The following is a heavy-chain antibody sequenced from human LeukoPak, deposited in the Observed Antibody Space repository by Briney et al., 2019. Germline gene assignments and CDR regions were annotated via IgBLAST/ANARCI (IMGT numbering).Heavy chain of an antibody. J-gene: IGHJ4*02. CDR2: IYYSGNT. D-gene: IGHD5-18*01. V-gene: IGHV4-59*01. CDR1: GGSINSYY. CDR3: ARSLGYSYGYDY. Sequence: SETLSLTCTVSGGSINSYYWSWIRQPPGKGLEWIGYIYYSGNTNYNPSLESRVTISVDTSENQFSLKLSSVTAADTAVYYCARSLGYSYGYDYWGQGTLVTVSS.